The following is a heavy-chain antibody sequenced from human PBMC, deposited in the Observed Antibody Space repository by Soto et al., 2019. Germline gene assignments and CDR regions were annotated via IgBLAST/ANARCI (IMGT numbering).Heavy chain of an antibody. CDR2: VSNKNGVT. CDR1: GDTFSNYD. J-gene: IGHJ4*02. CDR3: ARERLNTGWYGFDH. D-gene: IGHD6-19*01. V-gene: IGHV1-18*04. Sequence: QVQLVQSGGEVKKPGASVKISCKTSGDTFSNYDFSWVRQAPGQGLEWMGWVSNKNGVTNYAEKFRDRVTMTTDTSTNTIYMELRSLRSDDTAVYFCARERLNTGWYGFDHWGQGTQVTVSS.